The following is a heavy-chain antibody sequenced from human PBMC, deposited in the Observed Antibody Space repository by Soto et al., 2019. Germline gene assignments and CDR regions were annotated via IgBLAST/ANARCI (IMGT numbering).Heavy chain of an antibody. Sequence: WASVKVSCKASGYTFIGYYMHWVRQAPGQGLEWMGWINPNSGGTNYAQKFQGRVTMTRDTSISTAYMELSRLRSDDTAVYYCARLWELPDYYYGMDVWGQGTTVTVSS. J-gene: IGHJ6*02. CDR2: INPNSGGT. CDR1: GYTFIGYY. V-gene: IGHV1-2*02. D-gene: IGHD1-26*01. CDR3: ARLWELPDYYYGMDV.